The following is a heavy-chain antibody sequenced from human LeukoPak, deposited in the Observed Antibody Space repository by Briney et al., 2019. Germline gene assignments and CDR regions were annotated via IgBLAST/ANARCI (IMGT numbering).Heavy chain of an antibody. CDR3: ARVGDRADFQH. D-gene: IGHD5-18*01. CDR1: GGSISSSSYY. Sequence: SETLSLTCTVSGGSISSSSYYWGWIRQPPGKGLEWIASLYYTGSTHYNPSLQSRFTISGDTSKNQFSLKLRSVTAADTAVYYCARVGDRADFQHWGQGTLVTVSS. CDR2: LYYTGST. J-gene: IGHJ1*01. V-gene: IGHV4-39*07.